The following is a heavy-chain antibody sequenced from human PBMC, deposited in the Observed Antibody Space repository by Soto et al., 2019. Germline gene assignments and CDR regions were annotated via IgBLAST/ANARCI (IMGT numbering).Heavy chain of an antibody. J-gene: IGHJ6*03. Sequence: ASVKVSCKDSGYTLKSYGISWVRQAPGQGLEWMGWTNPNSGNTGYAQKFQGRVTMTRNTSISTAYMELSSLRSEDTAVYYCAKDMKEKYYGSGSFVPYYYYYMDVWGKGTTVTVSS. CDR2: TNPNSGNT. V-gene: IGHV1-8*02. CDR3: AKDMKEKYYGSGSFVPYYYYYMDV. D-gene: IGHD3-10*01. CDR1: GYTLKSYG.